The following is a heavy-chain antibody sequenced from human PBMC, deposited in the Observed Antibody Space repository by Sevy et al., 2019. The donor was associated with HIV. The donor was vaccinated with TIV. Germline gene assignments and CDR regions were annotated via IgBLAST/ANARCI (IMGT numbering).Heavy chain of an antibody. D-gene: IGHD5-12*01. CDR2: ISYDGSRK. J-gene: IGHJ5*01. CDR1: GFTFSTYP. Sequence: GGSLRLSCAASGFTFSTYPMHWVRQSPGKGLEWVTVISYDGSRKYYAGSMKGRFTISRDNSKKTVFLQMDSLRVDDTAVYYCARDSGYTINYSPGATWGHGALVTVSS. CDR3: ARDSGYTINYSPGAT. V-gene: IGHV3-30-3*01.